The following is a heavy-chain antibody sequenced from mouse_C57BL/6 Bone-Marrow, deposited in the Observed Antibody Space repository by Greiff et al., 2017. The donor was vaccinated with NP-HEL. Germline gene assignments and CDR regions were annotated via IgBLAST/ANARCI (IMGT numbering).Heavy chain of an antibody. V-gene: IGHV14-4*01. D-gene: IGHD2-3*01. Sequence: SGAELVRPGASVKLSCTASGFNIKDDYMHWVKQRPEQGLEWIGWIDPENGDTEYASKFQGKATITADTSSNTAYLQRSSLTSEDTAVYYCTNGGWLLPYYFDYWGQGTTLTVSS. J-gene: IGHJ2*01. CDR2: IDPENGDT. CDR1: GFNIKDDY. CDR3: TNGGWLLPYYFDY.